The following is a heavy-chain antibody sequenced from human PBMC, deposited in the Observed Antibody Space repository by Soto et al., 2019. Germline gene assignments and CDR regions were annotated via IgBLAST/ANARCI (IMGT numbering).Heavy chain of an antibody. CDR1: GFTFSSYA. CDR2: ITGTGAGT. V-gene: IGHV3-23*01. Sequence: PGGSLRLSCAASGFTFSSYAMSWVRQAPGKGLEWVSGITGTGAGTYYADSVEGRFTISRDNSKNTLYLQMNSLRAEDTAVYYCPKTTVTFVIGFAFDIWGQGTMVTVSS. D-gene: IGHD4-17*01. J-gene: IGHJ3*02. CDR3: PKTTVTFVIGFAFDI.